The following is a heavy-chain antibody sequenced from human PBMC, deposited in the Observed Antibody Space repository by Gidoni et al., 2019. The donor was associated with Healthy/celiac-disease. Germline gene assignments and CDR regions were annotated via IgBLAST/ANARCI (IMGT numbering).Heavy chain of an antibody. D-gene: IGHD3-10*01. Sequence: EVQLLESGGGLVQPGGSLSLSCAASGFTFSSYAMSWVRQAPGKGLEWVSAISGSGGSTYYADSGKGRFTISRDNSKNTLYLQMNSLRAEDTAVYYCAKDLLLWFGEGVGDDYWGQGTLVTVSS. CDR1: GFTFSSYA. V-gene: IGHV3-23*01. J-gene: IGHJ4*02. CDR3: AKDLLLWFGEGVGDDY. CDR2: ISGSGGST.